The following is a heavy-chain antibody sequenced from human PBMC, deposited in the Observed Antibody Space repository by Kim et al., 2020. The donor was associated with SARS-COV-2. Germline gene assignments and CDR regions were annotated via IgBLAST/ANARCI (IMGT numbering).Heavy chain of an antibody. Sequence: SETLSLTCAVYGGSFSGYYWSWIRQPPGKGLEWIGEINHSGSTNYNPSLKSRVTISVDTSKNQFSLKLSSVTAADTAVYYCARGGGQGSYSSSWYDYWGQGTLVTVSS. J-gene: IGHJ4*02. CDR2: INHSGST. CDR3: ARGGGQGSYSSSWYDY. D-gene: IGHD6-13*01. CDR1: GGSFSGYY. V-gene: IGHV4-34*01.